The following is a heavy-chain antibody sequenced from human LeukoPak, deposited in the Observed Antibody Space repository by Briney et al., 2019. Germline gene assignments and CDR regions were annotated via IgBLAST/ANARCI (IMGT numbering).Heavy chain of an antibody. Sequence: GGSLRLSCAASGFTFSSSAMSWVRQAPGKGLYWVSAISGSGTGTYYADSVKGRFTISRDNSKNTLYLQMNSLRAEDTAVYYCAKEGGTGTRFDYWGQGTLVTVSS. V-gene: IGHV3-23*01. D-gene: IGHD1-7*01. J-gene: IGHJ4*02. CDR2: ISGSGTGT. CDR3: AKEGGTGTRFDY. CDR1: GFTFSSSA.